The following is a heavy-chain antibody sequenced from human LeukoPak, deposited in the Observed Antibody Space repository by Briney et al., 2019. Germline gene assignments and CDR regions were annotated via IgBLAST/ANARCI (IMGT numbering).Heavy chain of an antibody. CDR3: AWGYSANGRRGAAAAY. J-gene: IGHJ4*02. CDR1: GGSFSGYY. D-gene: IGHD6-13*01. CDR2: INHSGST. V-gene: IGHV4-34*01. Sequence: SETLSLTCAVYGGSFSGYYWSWIRQPPGKGLEWIGEINHSGSTNYNPSLKSRVTISVDTSKNQFSLKLISVTAADTGVYYCAWGYSANGRRGAAAAYWGQGTLVTVSS.